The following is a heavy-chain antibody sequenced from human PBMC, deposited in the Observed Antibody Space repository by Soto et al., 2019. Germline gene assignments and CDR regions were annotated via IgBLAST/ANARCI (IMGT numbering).Heavy chain of an antibody. D-gene: IGHD6-6*01. Sequence: SGKVSCKASRGTFSSYGISWVRQAPGQGLEWMGRIIPFLGTTNYAQNFQDRLTVTADTSTNTAFMELSSLRSDDTAVYYCAREGYTSSSIHSFLDSWGQGTLVPVSS. V-gene: IGHV1-69*10. CDR3: AREGYTSSSIHSFLDS. J-gene: IGHJ4*02. CDR1: RGTFSSYG. CDR2: IIPFLGTT.